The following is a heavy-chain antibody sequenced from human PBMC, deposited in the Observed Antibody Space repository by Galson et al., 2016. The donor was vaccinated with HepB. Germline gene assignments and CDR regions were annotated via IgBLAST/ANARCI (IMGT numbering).Heavy chain of an antibody. CDR1: GDSVSSTSAA. V-gene: IGHV6-1*01. CDR3: LSGWYFDT. CDR2: TYYRSKWDN. D-gene: IGHD6-19*01. J-gene: IGHJ4*02. Sequence: CAISGDSVSSTSAAWNWVRQSPSRGLEWLGRTYYRSKWDNDYAASVRSRITINPDTSRNQFALQLNYVTPEDTAVYYCLSGWYFDTWGQGTQVTVSS.